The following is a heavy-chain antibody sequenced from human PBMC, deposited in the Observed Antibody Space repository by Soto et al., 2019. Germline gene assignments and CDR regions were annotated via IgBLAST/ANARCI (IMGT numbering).Heavy chain of an antibody. V-gene: IGHV3-74*01. CDR2: INSDGSST. J-gene: IGHJ6*02. Sequence: EVQLVESGGGLVQPGGSLRLSCAASGFTFSSYWMHWVRQAPGKGLVWVSRINSDGSSTCYADSVKGRFTISRDNAKNTLYLQMNSLRAEDTAVYYCARASPNFYDFWSGYYSDYYYYGMDVWGQGTTVTVSS. CDR3: ARASPNFYDFWSGYYSDYYYYGMDV. CDR1: GFTFSSYW. D-gene: IGHD3-3*01.